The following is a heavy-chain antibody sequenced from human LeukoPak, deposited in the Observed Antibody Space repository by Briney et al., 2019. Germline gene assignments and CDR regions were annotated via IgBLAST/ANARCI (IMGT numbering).Heavy chain of an antibody. CDR3: ARTTGYSSSWPFDY. D-gene: IGHD6-13*01. CDR1: GFTFSSYS. CDR2: ISSSSSYI. Sequence: PGGSLRLSCAASGFTFSSYSMNWVRQAPGKGLEWVSSISSSSSYIYYADSVKGRFTISRDNSKNTLYLQMNSLRAEDTAVYYCARTTGYSSSWPFDYWGQGTLVTVSS. V-gene: IGHV3-21*04. J-gene: IGHJ4*02.